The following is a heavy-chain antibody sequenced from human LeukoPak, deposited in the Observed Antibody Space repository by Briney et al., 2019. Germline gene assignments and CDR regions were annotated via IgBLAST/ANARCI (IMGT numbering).Heavy chain of an antibody. D-gene: IGHD6-13*01. Sequence: PGGSLRLSCAASGFTFSSYWMSWVRQAPGKGLEWVANIKQDGSEKYYVDSVKGRFTISRDNSKITLYLQMNSLRAEDTAVYYCASQAGSSWYLIDYWGQGTLVTVSS. V-gene: IGHV3-7*01. CDR2: IKQDGSEK. J-gene: IGHJ4*02. CDR3: ASQAGSSWYLIDY. CDR1: GFTFSSYW.